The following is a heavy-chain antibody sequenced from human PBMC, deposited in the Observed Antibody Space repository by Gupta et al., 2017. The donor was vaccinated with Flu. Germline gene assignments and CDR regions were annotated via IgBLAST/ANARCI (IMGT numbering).Heavy chain of an antibody. Sequence: QVQLVESGGGLVKPGGSLRLSCAASGFPFSDYYLSWIRQAPGKGLEWVSYISSSSSYTNYADSVKGRFTISRDNAKNSLYLQMNSLRAEDTAVYYCARAPPYCSSTSCPPDYWGQGTLVTVSS. CDR3: ARAPPYCSSTSCPPDY. CDR1: GFPFSDYY. J-gene: IGHJ4*02. D-gene: IGHD2-2*01. V-gene: IGHV3-11*05. CDR2: ISSSSSYT.